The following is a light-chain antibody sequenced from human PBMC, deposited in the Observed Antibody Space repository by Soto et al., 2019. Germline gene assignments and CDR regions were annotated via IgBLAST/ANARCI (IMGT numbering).Light chain of an antibody. CDR1: QNVNNY. V-gene: IGKV1-39*01. CDR2: AAS. Sequence: DVQMTQSPSSLSASVGDRVTISCRASQNVNNYLNWYQQKPGKAPKLLIYAASRLQGGVPPRFSGRGSGTDFTLTISSLQPEDFATYYCQQSYSTPPFTFGQGTNLEI. J-gene: IGKJ2*01. CDR3: QQSYSTPPFT.